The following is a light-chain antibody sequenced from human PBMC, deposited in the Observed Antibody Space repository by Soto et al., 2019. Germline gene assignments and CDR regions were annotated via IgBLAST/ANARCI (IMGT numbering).Light chain of an antibody. J-gene: IGKJ4*01. V-gene: IGKV3-11*01. CDR1: QSVTSS. CDR3: QQRTTWPT. CDR2: DVS. Sequence: DIVLTQPPATLSLSPGDTATLSCRASQSVTSSLAWFQQKPGQAPRLLIYDVSRRATATPARFGGSGSGTDFTLTISSLEPEDFAVYCCQQRTTWPTFGGGTKVDIK.